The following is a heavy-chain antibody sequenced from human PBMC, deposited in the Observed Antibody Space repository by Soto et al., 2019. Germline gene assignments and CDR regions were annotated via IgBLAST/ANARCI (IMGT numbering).Heavy chain of an antibody. V-gene: IGHV1-2*02. Sequence: YFIHWVRQAPGQVLEWMGMINPNSGATKFPHSSRAGVSMTRGTSITTVFVELSRLTSADTAVYYCARGGYSSSSIRFDPWGQGTLVTVSS. J-gene: IGHJ5*02. D-gene: IGHD6-6*01. CDR2: INPNSGAT. CDR3: ARGGYSSSSIRFDP. CDR1: YF.